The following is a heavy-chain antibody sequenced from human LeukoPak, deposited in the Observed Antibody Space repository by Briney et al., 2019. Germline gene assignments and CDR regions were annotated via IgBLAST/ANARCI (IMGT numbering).Heavy chain of an antibody. D-gene: IGHD3-10*01. CDR3: ARGRDYYGSGSYYFNWFDP. CDR2: IYPGDSDT. Sequence: GESLKISCKGFGYSFTSYWIGWVRQMPGKGLEWMGIIYPGDSDTRYSPSFQGQVTISADKSISTAYLQWSSLKASDTAMYYCARGRDYYGSGSYYFNWFDPWGQGTLVTVSS. V-gene: IGHV5-51*01. CDR1: GYSFTSYW. J-gene: IGHJ5*02.